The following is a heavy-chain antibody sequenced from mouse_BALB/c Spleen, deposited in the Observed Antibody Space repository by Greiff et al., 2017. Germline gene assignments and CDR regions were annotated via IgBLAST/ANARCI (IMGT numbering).Heavy chain of an antibody. CDR2: ISNLAYSI. Sequence: EVQLVESGGGLVQPGGSRKLSCAASGFTFSDYGMAWVRQAPGKGPEWVAFISNLAYSIYYADTVTGRFTISRENAKNTLYLEMSSLRSEDTAMYYCATMITTSYYFDYWGQGTTLTVSS. CDR3: ATMITTSYYFDY. V-gene: IGHV5-15*02. CDR1: GFTFSDYG. J-gene: IGHJ2*01. D-gene: IGHD2-4*01.